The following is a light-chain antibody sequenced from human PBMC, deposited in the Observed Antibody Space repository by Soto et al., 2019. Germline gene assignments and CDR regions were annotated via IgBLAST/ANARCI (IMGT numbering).Light chain of an antibody. V-gene: IGKV3-20*01. CDR2: GAS. Sequence: ESVLRQSPGTLSLSPGERATLSCRASQSVGSWFLAWYQQKPGQAPRLLIYGASSRATGIPDRFSGSGSGTDFTLTISRLAPEDFAVYHCHQYGSSPGTFGQGTKVEIK. J-gene: IGKJ1*01. CDR1: QSVGSWF. CDR3: HQYGSSPGT.